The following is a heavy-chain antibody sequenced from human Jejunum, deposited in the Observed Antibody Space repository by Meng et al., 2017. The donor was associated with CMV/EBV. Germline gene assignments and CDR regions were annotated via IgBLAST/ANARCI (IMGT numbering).Heavy chain of an antibody. V-gene: IGHV4-4*07. D-gene: IGHD3-10*01. CDR1: GGSIRTYS. CDR3: AERGGGH. CDR2: ISSSGST. J-gene: IGHJ4*02. Sequence: QVQLQESGPGLVKPSETLSLTCSVSGGSIRTYSWTWIRQPAGKGLEWIGRISSSGSTNYNPSLNSRVTISIDTSDSQLSLMLSSVTAADTAMYYCAERGGGHWGQGILVTVSS.